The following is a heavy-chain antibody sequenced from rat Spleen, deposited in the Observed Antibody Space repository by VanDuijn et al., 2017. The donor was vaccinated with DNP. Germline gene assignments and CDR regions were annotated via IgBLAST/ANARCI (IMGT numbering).Heavy chain of an antibody. V-gene: IGHV5S10*01. Sequence: EVQLVESGGGLIQPGTSLRLPCAASGFTSRVYYMAGVRQAPKKGLEWVATIFTSGNRAFYPDSVEGRFTISRDNAKSRLYLQMNSLKSEDTATYYCAGQGANLPFDYWGQGVMVTVSS. CDR1: GFTSRVYY. CDR3: AGQGANLPFDY. D-gene: IGHD5-1*01. J-gene: IGHJ2*01. CDR2: IFTSGNRA.